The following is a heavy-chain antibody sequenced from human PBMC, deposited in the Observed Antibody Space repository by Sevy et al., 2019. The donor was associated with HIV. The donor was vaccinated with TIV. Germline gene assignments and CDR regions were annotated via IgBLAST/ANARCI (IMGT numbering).Heavy chain of an antibody. CDR2: TSWNSGSI. CDR1: GFTFDDYS. J-gene: IGHJ6*02. D-gene: IGHD6-19*01. V-gene: IGHV3-9*01. Sequence: GGSLRLSCAASGFTFDDYSMHWVRQAPGKGLEWVSGTSWNSGSICYADSVKSRFTVTRDNAKNSLYLHMNSPRAEDKALYYCANGRSGCDYYYYGMDVWGQGTTVTVSS. CDR3: ANGRSGCDYYYYGMDV.